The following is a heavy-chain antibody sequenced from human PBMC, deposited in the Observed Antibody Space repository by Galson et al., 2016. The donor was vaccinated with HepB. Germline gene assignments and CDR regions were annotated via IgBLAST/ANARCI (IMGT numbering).Heavy chain of an antibody. J-gene: IGHJ4*02. CDR3: AKRRGAAMIAAKVGDDF. V-gene: IGHV3-23*01. Sequence: SLRLSCAASGFTFSSYAMGWVRQAPGKGLEWVSGISDSGGRTHYADSVKGRFTISRDNSKSALYLQINGLRVDDTAVYYCAKRRGAAMIAAKVGDDFWGQGTLVIVSS. CDR1: GFTFSSYA. CDR2: ISDSGGRT. D-gene: IGHD1-26*01.